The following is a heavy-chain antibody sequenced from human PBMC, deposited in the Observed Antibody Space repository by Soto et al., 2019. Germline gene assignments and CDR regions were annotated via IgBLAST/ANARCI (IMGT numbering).Heavy chain of an antibody. Sequence: SVKVSCKASGGTFSSYAISWVRQAPGQGLEWMGGIIPIFGTANYAQKFQGRVTITADESTSTAYMELSSLRSEDTAVYYCARARAPLRGELRSHYYYGMDVWGQGTTVTVSS. CDR1: GGTFSSYA. V-gene: IGHV1-69*13. J-gene: IGHJ6*02. CDR2: IIPIFGTA. D-gene: IGHD1-26*01. CDR3: ARARAPLRGELRSHYYYGMDV.